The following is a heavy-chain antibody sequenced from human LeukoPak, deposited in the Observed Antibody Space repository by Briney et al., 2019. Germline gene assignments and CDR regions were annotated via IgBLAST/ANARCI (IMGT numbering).Heavy chain of an antibody. CDR2: IYYSGST. D-gene: IGHD2-21*02. CDR1: GGSISSYY. J-gene: IGHJ4*02. V-gene: IGHV4-59*01. Sequence: SETLSLTCTVSGGSISSYYWSWIRQPPGKGLEWIGYIYYSGSTNYNPSLKSRVTISVDTSKNQFSLKLSSVTAADTAVYYCARSSSHTPVVTAIAADYWGRGTLVTVSS. CDR3: ARSSSHTPVVTAIAADY.